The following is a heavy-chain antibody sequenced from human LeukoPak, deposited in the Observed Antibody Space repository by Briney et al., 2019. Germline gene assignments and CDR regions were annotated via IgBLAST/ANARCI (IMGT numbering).Heavy chain of an antibody. CDR2: INPNSGGT. D-gene: IGHD3-3*01. V-gene: IGHV1-2*02. CDR1: GYTFTGYY. J-gene: IGHJ4*02. Sequence: ASVKVSCKASGYTFTGYYMHWVRHAPGQGLEWMGWINPNSGGTNYAQKFQGRVTMTRDTSISTAYMELSRLRSDDTAVYYCARDGSRITIFGVVIPPDYWGQGTLVTVSS. CDR3: ARDGSRITIFGVVIPPDY.